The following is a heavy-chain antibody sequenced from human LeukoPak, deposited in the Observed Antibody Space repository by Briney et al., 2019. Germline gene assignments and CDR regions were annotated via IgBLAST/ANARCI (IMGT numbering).Heavy chain of an antibody. CDR1: GFTFSSYS. Sequence: GGSLRLSCAASGFTFSSYSMNWVRQAPGKGLEWVSFISSSSSYIYYADSVKGRFTISRDNAKNSLYLQMNSLRAEDTAVYYCARDKYGDYVDYWGQGTLVTVSS. V-gene: IGHV3-21*01. D-gene: IGHD4-17*01. J-gene: IGHJ4*02. CDR2: ISSSSSYI. CDR3: ARDKYGDYVDY.